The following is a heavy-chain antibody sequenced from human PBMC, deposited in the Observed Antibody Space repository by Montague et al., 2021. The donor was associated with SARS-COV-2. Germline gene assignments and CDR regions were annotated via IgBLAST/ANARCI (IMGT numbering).Heavy chain of an antibody. D-gene: IGHD3-22*01. CDR3: ARVQGITMIVVVIGAFDI. Sequence: TLSLTCTVSGGSISSGGYYWSWIRQHPGKGLEWIGYFYYSGSTYYNPSLKSRVTISVDTSKNQFSLKLSSVTAADTAVYYCARVQGITMIVVVIGAFDIWGQETMVTVSS. J-gene: IGHJ3*02. CDR1: GGSISSGGYY. CDR2: FYYSGST. V-gene: IGHV4-31*03.